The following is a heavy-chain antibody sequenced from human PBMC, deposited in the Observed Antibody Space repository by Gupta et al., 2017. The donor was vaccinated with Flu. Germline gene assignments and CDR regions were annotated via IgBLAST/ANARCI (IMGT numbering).Heavy chain of an antibody. J-gene: IGHJ4*02. D-gene: IGHD3-22*01. Sequence: SMNWVRQAPGKGLEWVSSISSSSSYIYYADSVKGRFTISRDNAKNSLYLQMNSLRAEDTAVYYCARDLRRYDSSGYYLSIFDYWGQGTLVTVSS. CDR2: ISSSSSYI. CDR1: S. CDR3: ARDLRRYDSSGYYLSIFDY. V-gene: IGHV3-21*01.